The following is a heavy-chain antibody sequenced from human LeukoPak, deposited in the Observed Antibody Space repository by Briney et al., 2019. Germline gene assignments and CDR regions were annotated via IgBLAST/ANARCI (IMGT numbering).Heavy chain of an antibody. J-gene: IGHJ5*02. V-gene: IGHV1-69*04. D-gene: IGHD2-2*01. Sequence: EASVKVSCKASGGTFSSYAISWVRPAPGQGLEWVGRIIPILGIANYAQKFQGRVTITADKSTSTAYMELSSLRSEDTAVYYCARELSTVPCWFDPWGQGTLVTVSS. CDR2: IIPILGIA. CDR1: GGTFSSYA. CDR3: ARELSTVPCWFDP.